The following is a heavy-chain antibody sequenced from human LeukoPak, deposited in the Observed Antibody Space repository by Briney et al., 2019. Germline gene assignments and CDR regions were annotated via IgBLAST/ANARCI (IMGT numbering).Heavy chain of an antibody. CDR1: GYTSTSYY. V-gene: IGHV1-46*01. J-gene: IGHJ3*02. CDR3: ARPHSGSYAFDI. Sequence: ASVTVSCKASGYTSTSYYMHWVRQAPGQGLEWMGIINPSGGSTSYAQKFQSRVTMTRDTSTSTVYMELSSLRSEDTAVYYCARPHSGSYAFDIWGQGTMVTVSS. CDR2: INPSGGST. D-gene: IGHD1-26*01.